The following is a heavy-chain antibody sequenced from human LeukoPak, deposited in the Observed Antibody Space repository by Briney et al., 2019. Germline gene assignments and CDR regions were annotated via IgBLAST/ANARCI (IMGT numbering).Heavy chain of an antibody. J-gene: IGHJ3*02. V-gene: IGHV4-59*01. CDR2: IYYSGST. CDR1: GVSISSYY. Sequence: SETLSLTCTVSGVSISSYYWSWIQQPPGKGLEWIGYIYYSGSTNYNPSLKSRVTISVDTSKNQFSLKLSSVTAADTAVYYCAGGRRDAFDIWGQGTMVTVSS. CDR3: AGGRRDAFDI.